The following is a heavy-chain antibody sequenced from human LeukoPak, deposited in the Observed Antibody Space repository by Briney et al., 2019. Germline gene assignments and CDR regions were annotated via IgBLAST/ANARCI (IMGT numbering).Heavy chain of an antibody. D-gene: IGHD6-19*01. CDR3: AKDYTSGWYGAFDI. J-gene: IGHJ3*02. CDR1: GFTFDDYA. Sequence: GGSLRLSCAASGFTFDDYAMHWVRQAPGKGLEWVSGISWSSGTIGYADTVKGRFTISRDNAKNSLYLQMNSLRAEDMAFYYCAKDYTSGWYGAFDIWGQGTMVTVSS. V-gene: IGHV3-9*03. CDR2: ISWSSGTI.